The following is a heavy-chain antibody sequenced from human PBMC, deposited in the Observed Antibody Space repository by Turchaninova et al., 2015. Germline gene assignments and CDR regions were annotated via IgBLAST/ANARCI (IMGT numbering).Heavy chain of an antibody. CDR1: GFTFVTFA. D-gene: IGHD3-3*01. CDR2: IRYSGSQS. CDR3: AKDQGQFLNWSPLRDH. J-gene: IGHJ1*01. Sequence: EVQLLQSGGGLQQPGGSLRLSCEASGFTFVTFAMRWVRQAPGKGRGGVGAIRYSGSQSYNADSVRGRIIISRDNSKNTLYLQLNSLRAEYTAVYFCAKDQGQFLNWSPLRDHWGQGTPVTVSS. V-gene: IGHV3-23*01.